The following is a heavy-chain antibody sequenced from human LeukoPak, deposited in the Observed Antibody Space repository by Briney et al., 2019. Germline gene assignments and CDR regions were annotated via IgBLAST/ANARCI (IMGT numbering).Heavy chain of an antibody. V-gene: IGHV1-69*05. D-gene: IGHD3-10*01. CDR2: IIPIFGTA. J-gene: IGHJ6*03. CDR3: ARAQALSYYYGSGGSNYYYYMDV. CDR1: GGTFSSYA. Sequence: SVKVSCKASGGTFSSYAISWVRQAPGQGLEWMGGIIPIFGTANYAQKFQGRVTITTDESTSTAYMELSSLRSEDTAVYYCARAQALSYYYGSGGSNYYYYMDVWGKGTTVTVSS.